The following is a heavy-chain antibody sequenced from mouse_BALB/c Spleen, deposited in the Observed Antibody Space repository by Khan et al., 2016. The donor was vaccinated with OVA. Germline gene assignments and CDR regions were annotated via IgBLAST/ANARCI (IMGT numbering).Heavy chain of an antibody. CDR1: GYTFTSYW. J-gene: IGHJ3*01. D-gene: IGHD1-1*01. CDR3: VNHGSSSAWFTY. V-gene: IGHV1-7*01. CDR2: INPSTDYT. Sequence: QVQLQQSGAELAKPGASVKMSCKASGYTFTSYWMHWVKQRPGQGLEWIGYINPSTDYTEYNQKFKDKATLTADKSSSTAYMQLTSLTSEDSAGYYWVNHGSSSAWFTYWGQGTLVTVSA.